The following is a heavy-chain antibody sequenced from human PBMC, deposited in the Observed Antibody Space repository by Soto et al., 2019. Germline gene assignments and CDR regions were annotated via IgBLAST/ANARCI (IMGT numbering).Heavy chain of an antibody. CDR3: ARSGYLYYFDY. CDR2: IYYSGST. J-gene: IGHJ4*02. Sequence: SETLSLTCTVSGGSVSSGSYYWSWIRQPPGKGLEWIGYIYYSGSTNYNPSLKSRVTISVDTSKNQFSLKLSSVTAADTAVYYCARSGYLYYFDYWGPGTLVTVSS. CDR1: GGSVSSGSYY. V-gene: IGHV4-61*01. D-gene: IGHD5-12*01.